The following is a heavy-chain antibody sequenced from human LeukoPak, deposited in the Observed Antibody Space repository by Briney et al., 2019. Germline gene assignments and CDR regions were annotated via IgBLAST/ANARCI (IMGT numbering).Heavy chain of an antibody. CDR3: ARETLNWFDP. CDR2: IHPNSGGT. J-gene: IGHJ5*02. Sequence: ASVKVSCKASGYTFTGDYMHWVRQAPGQGLEWMGRIHPNSGGTKYAQKFQGRVTMTRDTSIATAYMELSRLRSDDTAAYYCARETLNWFDPWGQGTLVTVSS. V-gene: IGHV1-2*06. CDR1: GYTFTGDY.